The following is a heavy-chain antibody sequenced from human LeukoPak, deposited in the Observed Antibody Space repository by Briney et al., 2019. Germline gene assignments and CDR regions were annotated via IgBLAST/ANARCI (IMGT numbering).Heavy chain of an antibody. D-gene: IGHD6-13*01. J-gene: IGHJ4*02. Sequence: PGGSLRLSCAASGFTFSSYAMSWVRQAPGKGLEWVSAISDSGGSTYYADSVKGRFTISRDNSKNTLYLQMNSLRAEDTAVYYCAKAYSSSWSPKYYFDYWGQGTLVTVSS. CDR3: AKAYSSSWSPKYYFDY. V-gene: IGHV3-23*01. CDR1: GFTFSSYA. CDR2: ISDSGGST.